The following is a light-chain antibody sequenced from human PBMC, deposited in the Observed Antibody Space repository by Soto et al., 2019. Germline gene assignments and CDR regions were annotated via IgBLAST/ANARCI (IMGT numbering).Light chain of an antibody. Sequence: DIQMTQSPSTLSASVGDRVTITCRARQKISSWLAWYQQKPGKAPKLLIYDASSLEIGVPSRFSGSGFGTEFTLTISSLQPDDFATYYCQQYNSYSRTFGQGTKVDIK. J-gene: IGKJ1*01. CDR1: QKISSW. CDR3: QQYNSYSRT. V-gene: IGKV1-5*01. CDR2: DAS.